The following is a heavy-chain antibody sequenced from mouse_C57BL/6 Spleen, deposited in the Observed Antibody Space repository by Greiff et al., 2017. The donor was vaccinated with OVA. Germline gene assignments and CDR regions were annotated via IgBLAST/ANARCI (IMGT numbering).Heavy chain of an antibody. V-gene: IGHV1-59*01. Sequence: VKLQESGAELVRPGTSVKLSCKASGYTFTSYWMHWVKQRPGQGLEWIGVIDPSDSYTNYNQKFKGKATLTVDTSSSTAYMQLSSLTSEDSAVYYCARSGITNYYAMDYWGQGTSVTVSS. J-gene: IGHJ4*01. CDR2: IDPSDSYT. CDR1: GYTFTSYW. CDR3: ARSGITNYYAMDY. D-gene: IGHD2-4*01.